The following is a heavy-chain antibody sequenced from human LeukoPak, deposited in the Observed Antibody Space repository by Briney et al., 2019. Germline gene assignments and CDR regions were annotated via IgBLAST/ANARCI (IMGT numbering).Heavy chain of an antibody. J-gene: IGHJ3*02. CDR3: ARGFPPDIAVVVAGINAFDI. CDR2: INHSGST. V-gene: IGHV4-34*01. D-gene: IGHD2-15*01. CDR1: GGSFSGYY. Sequence: PSETLSLTCAVYGGSFSGYYWSWIRQPPGKGLEWIGEINHSGSTNYNPSLKSRVTISVDTSKNQFSLKLSSVTAADTAVYYCARGFPPDIAVVVAGINAFDIWGQGTMVTVSS.